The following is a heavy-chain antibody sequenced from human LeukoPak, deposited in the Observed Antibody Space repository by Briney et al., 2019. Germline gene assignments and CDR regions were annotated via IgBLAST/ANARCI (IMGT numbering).Heavy chain of an antibody. Sequence: GGPLRLSCAASGFTFISYGMHWFRQAQGKGLEWGAFIRYDGSNKYYADSVKGRFTISRDNSKNTLYLQMNSLRAEDTAVYYCARDLSLRGGYYYYGMDVWGQGTTVTVSS. D-gene: IGHD3-10*01. V-gene: IGHV3-30*02. CDR3: ARDLSLRGGYYYYGMDV. J-gene: IGHJ6*02. CDR1: GFTFISYG. CDR2: IRYDGSNK.